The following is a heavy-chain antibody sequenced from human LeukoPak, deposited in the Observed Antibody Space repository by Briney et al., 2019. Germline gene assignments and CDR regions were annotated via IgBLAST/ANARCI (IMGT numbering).Heavy chain of an antibody. CDR3: ARGHKGFDY. J-gene: IGHJ4*02. V-gene: IGHV3-72*01. Sequence: GGSLRLSCAASGFTLSDHYMDWVRQAPGKGLEWVARTANKANSYTIEYAASVNGRFTISRDDSKNSVFLQMNSLKIEDTAVYYCARGHKGFDYWGQGTLVTVSS. CDR1: GFTLSDHY. CDR2: TANKANSYTI.